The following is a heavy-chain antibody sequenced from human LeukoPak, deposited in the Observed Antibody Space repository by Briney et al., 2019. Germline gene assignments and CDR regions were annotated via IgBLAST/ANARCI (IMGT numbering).Heavy chain of an antibody. CDR2: IYYSGST. Sequence: SETLSLTCTVSGGSVSSGSYYWGWLRQPPGKGLEWIVYIYYSGSTNYNPSLKSRVTISVDTSKNQFSLKLSSVTAADTAVYYCARVPGQLAPDYYYYGMDVWGKGTTVTVSS. J-gene: IGHJ6*04. D-gene: IGHD6-13*01. CDR1: GGSVSSGSYY. V-gene: IGHV4-61*01. CDR3: ARVPGQLAPDYYYYGMDV.